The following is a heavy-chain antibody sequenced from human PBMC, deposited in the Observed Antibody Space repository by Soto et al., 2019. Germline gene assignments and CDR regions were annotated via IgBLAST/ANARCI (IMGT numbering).Heavy chain of an antibody. V-gene: IGHV3-21*01. Sequence: PXGSLRLSFAASGFTFSSYSMNWVRQAPGKGLEWVSSISSSSSYIYYADSVKGRFTISRDNAKNSLYLQMNSLRAEDTAVYYCARDCLPYYDFWSGYSTYDDAFDIWGQGTMVTVSS. D-gene: IGHD3-3*01. CDR3: ARDCLPYYDFWSGYSTYDDAFDI. CDR1: GFTFSSYS. CDR2: ISSSSSYI. J-gene: IGHJ3*02.